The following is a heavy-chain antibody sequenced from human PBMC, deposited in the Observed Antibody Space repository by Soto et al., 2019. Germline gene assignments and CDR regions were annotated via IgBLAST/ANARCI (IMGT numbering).Heavy chain of an antibody. CDR2: IYYSGST. CDR1: GGSISSGDYY. Sequence: SETLSLTCTVSGGSISSGDYYWSWIRQPPGKGLEWIGYIYYSGSTYYNPSLKSRVTISVDTSKNQFSLKLSSVTAADTAVYYCARDRYYYYGMDVWGQGTTVTVSS. CDR3: ARDRYYYYGMDV. V-gene: IGHV4-30-4*01. J-gene: IGHJ6*02.